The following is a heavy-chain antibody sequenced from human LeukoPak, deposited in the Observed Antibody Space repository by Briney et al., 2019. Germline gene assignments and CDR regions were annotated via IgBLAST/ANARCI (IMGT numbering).Heavy chain of an antibody. V-gene: IGHV4-31*03. J-gene: IGHJ4*02. CDR2: IYYSGST. CDR3: ARGEGRSSGWYGY. Sequence: PSETLSLTCTVSGGSISSGGYYWSWIRQHPGKGLEWIGYIYYSGSTYYNPSLKSRVTISVDTSKNQFSLKLSSVTAADTAVYYCARGEGRSSGWYGYWGQGTLVTVSS. CDR1: GGSISSGGYY. D-gene: IGHD6-19*01.